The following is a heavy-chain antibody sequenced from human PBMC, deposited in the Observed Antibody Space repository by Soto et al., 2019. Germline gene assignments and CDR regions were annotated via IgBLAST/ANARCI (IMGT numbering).Heavy chain of an antibody. J-gene: IGHJ4*02. V-gene: IGHV1-3*05. CDR3: ARDLGGTALMGFDY. Sequence: QVHLVQSGAEEKKPGASVNVSCKASGYIFRSYPMHWVRQAPGQRLEWMGWINAANGNTKYSQNFQGRVTITTDTXXSTVYMELSSLRSADMGVYYCARDLGGTALMGFDYWGQGTQVTVSS. CDR1: GYIFRSYP. CDR2: INAANGNT. D-gene: IGHD2-8*01.